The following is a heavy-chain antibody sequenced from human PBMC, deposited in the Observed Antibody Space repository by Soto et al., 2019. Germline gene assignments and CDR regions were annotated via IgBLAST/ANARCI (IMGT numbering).Heavy chain of an antibody. CDR3: VRGTSAWGGTDY. CDR1: GFTFRNYC. D-gene: IGHD2-2*01. Sequence: GGSLRLSCAASGFTFRNYCMHWVRQAPGKGPVWVSRICDDESRTIYADSVKGRFTTTRANADNTLYLQMKGLRAEDSAVYYCVRGTSAWGGTDYWGEATLVTLS. CDR2: ICDDESRT. V-gene: IGHV3-74*01. J-gene: IGHJ4*02.